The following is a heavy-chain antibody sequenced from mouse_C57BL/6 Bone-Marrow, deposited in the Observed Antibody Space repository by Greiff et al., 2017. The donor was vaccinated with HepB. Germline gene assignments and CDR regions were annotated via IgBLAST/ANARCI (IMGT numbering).Heavy chain of an antibody. CDR2: ISSGSSTI. D-gene: IGHD2-2*01. J-gene: IGHJ2*01. V-gene: IGHV5-17*01. Sequence: EVKLQESGGGLVKPGGSLKLSCAASGFTFSDYGMHWVRQAPEKGLEWVAYISSGSSTIYYADTVKGRFTISRDNAKNTLFLQMTSLRSEDTAMYYCARRMGYDFDYWGQGTTLTVSS. CDR3: ARRMGYDFDY. CDR1: GFTFSDYG.